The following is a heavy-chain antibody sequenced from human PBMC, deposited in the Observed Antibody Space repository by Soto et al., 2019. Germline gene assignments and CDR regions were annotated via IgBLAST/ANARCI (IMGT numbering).Heavy chain of an antibody. CDR3: ARRYCISTSCHYYGMDV. J-gene: IGHJ6*02. V-gene: IGHV1-69*12. CDR1: GGTFSTYT. D-gene: IGHD2-2*01. CDR2: IIPMFGTA. Sequence: QVQLVQSGAEVKKPGSSVKVSCKASGGTFSTYTINWVRQAPGQGLEWMGGIIPMFGTANYAQKFQGRVTITADESTRTASMELSSLRSEDTAVYYCARRYCISTSCHYYGMDVWGQGTTVTVSS.